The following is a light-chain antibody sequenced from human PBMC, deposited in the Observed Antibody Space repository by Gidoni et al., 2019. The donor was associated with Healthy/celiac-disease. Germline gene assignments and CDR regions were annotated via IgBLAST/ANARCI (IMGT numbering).Light chain of an antibody. CDR2: DAS. J-gene: IGKJ2*03. V-gene: IGKV3-11*01. CDR1: QSVSSY. CDR3: QQRSNWPPR. Sequence: EIVLTQSPATLSLSPGERDTLSCRASQSVSSYLAWYQQKPGQAPRLLIYDASNRATGIPARFSGSGSGTDFTLTISSLEPEDFAVYYCQQRSNWPPRFGQGTKLEIK.